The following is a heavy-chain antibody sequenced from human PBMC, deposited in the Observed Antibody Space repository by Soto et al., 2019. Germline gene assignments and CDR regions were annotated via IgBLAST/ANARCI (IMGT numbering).Heavy chain of an antibody. J-gene: IGHJ1*01. CDR1: GFIFGTYP. D-gene: IGHD3-22*01. CDR3: AREDASSGHAGTFQH. V-gene: IGHV3-30-3*01. Sequence: QVQLVESGGGVVQPGWSLRLSCAASGFIFGTYPMHWVRRAPGKGLEWVAVIGHDGTATAYRDSVKDRFTISRDNSKNTLFLQMRSLSAEDTAVYYCAREDASSGHAGTFQHWGQGTLVTVSS. CDR2: IGHDGTAT.